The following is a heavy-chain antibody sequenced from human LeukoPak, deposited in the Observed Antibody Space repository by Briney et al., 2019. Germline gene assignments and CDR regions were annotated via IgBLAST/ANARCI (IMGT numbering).Heavy chain of an antibody. V-gene: IGHV3-23*01. Sequence: GGSLRLSCAASGFTFSSYGMHWVRQAPGKGLEWVSATSTSGGSAYYADSVEGRFTISRDNSKNTLYLQMDSLRADDTAVYYCARYSGSYYYPPAWDLWGQGTLVTVSS. J-gene: IGHJ4*02. CDR3: ARYSGSYYYPPAWDL. CDR1: GFTFSSYG. CDR2: TSTSGGSA. D-gene: IGHD1-26*01.